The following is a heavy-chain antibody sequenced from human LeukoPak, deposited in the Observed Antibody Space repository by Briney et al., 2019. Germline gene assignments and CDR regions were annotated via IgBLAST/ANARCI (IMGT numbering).Heavy chain of an antibody. D-gene: IGHD2-21*02. CDR3: ARTYCGGDCYSGSPYNWFDP. Sequence: GGSLRLSCAASGFTFSSYSMNWVRQAPGKGLEWVSSISSSSSYIYYADSVKGRFTISRDNAKNSLYLQMSSLRAEDTAVYYCARTYCGGDCYSGSPYNWFDPWGQGTLVTVSS. J-gene: IGHJ5*02. CDR1: GFTFSSYS. V-gene: IGHV3-21*01. CDR2: ISSSSSYI.